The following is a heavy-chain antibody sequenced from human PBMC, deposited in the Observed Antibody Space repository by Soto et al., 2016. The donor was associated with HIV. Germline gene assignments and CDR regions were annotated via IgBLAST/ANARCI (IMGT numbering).Heavy chain of an antibody. CDR2: ISGSGGST. D-gene: IGHD3-10*01. V-gene: IGHV3-23*01. J-gene: IGHJ3*02. CDR1: GSTFSSYA. CDR3: AKEFYGSESYYNPHAFDI. Sequence: EVQLLESGGGLVQPGGSLRLSCAASGSTFSSYAMSWVRQAPGKGLEWVSAISGSGGSTYYADSVKGRFTISRDNSKNTLYLQMNSLRAEDTAVYYCAKEFYGSESYYNPHAFDIWGQGTMVTVSS.